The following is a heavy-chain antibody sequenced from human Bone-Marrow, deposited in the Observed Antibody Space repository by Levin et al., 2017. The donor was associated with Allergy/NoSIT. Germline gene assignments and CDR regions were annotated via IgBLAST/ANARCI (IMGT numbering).Heavy chain of an antibody. CDR1: GGTLSSYA. D-gene: IGHD4/OR15-4a*01. CDR2: ITPVYGTT. CDR3: STTGATGDWFDP. V-gene: IGHV1-69*15. Sequence: KISCRSSGGTLSSYAVSWVRQAPGQGLEWMGTITPVYGTTNYAQKLQGRVTLTADESTSTAYMELTSLRSEDTAVYYCSTTGATGDWFDPWGQGPLVTVSS. J-gene: IGHJ5*02.